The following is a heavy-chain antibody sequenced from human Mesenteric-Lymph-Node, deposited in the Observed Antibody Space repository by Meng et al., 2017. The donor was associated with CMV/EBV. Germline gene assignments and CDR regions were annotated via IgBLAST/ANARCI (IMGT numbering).Heavy chain of an antibody. CDR2: IKQDESEK. J-gene: IGHJ3*02. CDR1: GFTFSSYW. D-gene: IGHD2-2*01. Sequence: GESLKISCAASGFTFSSYWMSWVRQAPGKGPEWVANIKQDESEKYYVDSVKGRFTISRDNAKNSLYLQMNSLRAEDTAVYYCARDRGGYCSSSTCPRAFDIWGQGTMVTVSS. V-gene: IGHV3-7*01. CDR3: ARDRGGYCSSSTCPRAFDI.